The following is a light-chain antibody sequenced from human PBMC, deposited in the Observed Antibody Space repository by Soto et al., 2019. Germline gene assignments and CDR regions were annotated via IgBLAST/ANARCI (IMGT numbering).Light chain of an antibody. J-gene: IGLJ2*01. CDR3: RSYTLTSTLVI. CDR2: EVN. Sequence: QSALTQPASVSGSPGQSISVSCTGSSGDVGSYKYVSWYQQHPGKAPKLIIYEVNKRPSGVSDRFSGSKSGNTASLTISGLQAEDEADYYCRSYTLTSTLVIFGGGTKLTVL. CDR1: SGDVGSYKY. V-gene: IGLV2-14*01.